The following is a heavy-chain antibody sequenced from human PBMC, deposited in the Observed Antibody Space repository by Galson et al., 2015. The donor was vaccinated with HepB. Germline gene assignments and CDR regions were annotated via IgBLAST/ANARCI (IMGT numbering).Heavy chain of an antibody. V-gene: IGHV1-18*04. CDR2: ISAYNGNT. Sequence: QSGAEVKKPGTSVKVSCKASGYTFTSYGISWVRQAPGQGLEWMGWISAYNGNTNYAQKLQGRVTMTTDTSTSTAYMELRSLRSDDTAVYYCALIEGADSSGRRMVDYWGQGTLVTVSS. D-gene: IGHD3-22*01. CDR3: ALIEGADSSGRRMVDY. J-gene: IGHJ4*02. CDR1: GYTFTSYG.